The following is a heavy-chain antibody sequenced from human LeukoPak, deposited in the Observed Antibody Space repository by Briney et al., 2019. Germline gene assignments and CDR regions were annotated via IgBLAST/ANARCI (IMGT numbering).Heavy chain of an antibody. V-gene: IGHV3-48*04. J-gene: IGHJ4*02. CDR1: GFTFSSYS. CDR2: ISSTSSAI. Sequence: GGSLRPSCAASGFTFSSYSMNWVRQAPGKGLEWLSYISSTSSAIYYADSLKGRFTISRDNAKNSLYLQMDSLRAEDTAVYYGARVIGSYGDSAYWGQGTLVTVSS. CDR3: ARVIGSYGDSAY. D-gene: IGHD3-16*01.